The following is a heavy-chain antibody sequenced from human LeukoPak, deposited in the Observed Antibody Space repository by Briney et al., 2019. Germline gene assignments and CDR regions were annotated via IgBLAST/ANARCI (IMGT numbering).Heavy chain of an antibody. CDR3: AKDVEYEWLRLPAA. CDR2: ISSSGSTI. V-gene: IGHV3-48*03. J-gene: IGHJ4*02. CDR1: GFTFSSYE. Sequence: GGSLRLSCAASGFTFSSYEMNWVRQAPGKGLEWVSYISSSGSTIYYADSVKGRFTISRDNAKNSLYLQMNSLRAEDTAVYYCAKDVEYEWLRLPAAWGQGTLVTVSS. D-gene: IGHD5-12*01.